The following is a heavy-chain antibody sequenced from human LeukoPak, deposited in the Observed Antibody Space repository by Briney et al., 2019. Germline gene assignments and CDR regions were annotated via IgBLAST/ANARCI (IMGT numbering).Heavy chain of an antibody. V-gene: IGHV1-2*02. J-gene: IGHJ4*02. D-gene: IGHD3-16*01. CDR3: ARVRYRLAETYIDY. Sequence: ASVKVSCKASGYTFTSYDINWVRQATGQGLEWMGWINPNSGDTNYAQKFQGRVTMTRDTSISTAYMELSRLRSDDTAVYYCARVRYRLAETYIDYWGQGTLVTVSS. CDR1: GYTFTSYD. CDR2: INPNSGDT.